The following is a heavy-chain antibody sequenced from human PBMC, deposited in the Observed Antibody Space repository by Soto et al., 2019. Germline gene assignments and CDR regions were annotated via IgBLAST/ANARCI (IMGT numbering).Heavy chain of an antibody. V-gene: IGHV1-18*01. D-gene: IGHD3-9*01. J-gene: IGHJ6*02. CDR2: ISAYNGNT. Sequence: QVQLVQSGAEVKKPGASVKVSCKASGYTFTSYGISWVRQAPGQGLEWMGWISAYNGNTNYAQQLQGRVTMTTDTSTSTAYMELRSLRSDDTAVYYCARDRPSDYDILTGYYISHYGMDVWGQGPTVTVSS. CDR1: GYTFTSYG. CDR3: ARDRPSDYDILTGYYISHYGMDV.